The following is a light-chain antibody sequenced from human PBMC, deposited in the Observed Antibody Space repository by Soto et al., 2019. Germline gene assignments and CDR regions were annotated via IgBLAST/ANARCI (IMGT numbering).Light chain of an antibody. V-gene: IGKV3-20*01. CDR1: QSVTSSY. Sequence: EIVLTQSPGTLSLSPGERATLSCRASQSVTSSYLAWYQQKPGQAPRLLIYGASSRATGIPDRFSGSGSGTDFTLTISRLEPEDSAVYYCQQYGSPLYTFGQGTKLESK. CDR3: QQYGSPLYT. J-gene: IGKJ2*01. CDR2: GAS.